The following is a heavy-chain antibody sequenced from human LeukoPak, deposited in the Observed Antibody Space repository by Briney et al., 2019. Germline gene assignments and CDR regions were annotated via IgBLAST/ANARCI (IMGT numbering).Heavy chain of an antibody. CDR3: AREQFGYFDY. D-gene: IGHD3-10*01. J-gene: IGHJ4*02. Sequence: GRSLRLSCAASGFTFSSYGMPWVRQAPGKGLEWVSVFYSGGTTNYADSVEGRFTISRDNSKNTLYLQMNSLRAEDTAVYYCAREQFGYFDYWGQGTLVTVSS. V-gene: IGHV3-66*01. CDR2: FYSGGTT. CDR1: GFTFSSYG.